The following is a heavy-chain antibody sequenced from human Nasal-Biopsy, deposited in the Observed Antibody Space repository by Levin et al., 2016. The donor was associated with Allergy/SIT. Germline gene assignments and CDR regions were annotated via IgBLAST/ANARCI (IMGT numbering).Heavy chain of an antibody. CDR1: GFTLSSYA. CDR3: AKTPTGDYLDWSGDYYICAFDI. V-gene: IGHV3-23*01. D-gene: IGHD3-22*01. Sequence: GESLKISCAASGFTLSSYAISWVRQAPGKGLEWVSGITGSAGTTYYADSVKGRFTISRDNSKNTLHLQMNSLRAEDTAVYYCAKTPTGDYLDWSGDYYICAFDIWGQGTMVTVSS. J-gene: IGHJ3*02. CDR2: ITGSAGTT.